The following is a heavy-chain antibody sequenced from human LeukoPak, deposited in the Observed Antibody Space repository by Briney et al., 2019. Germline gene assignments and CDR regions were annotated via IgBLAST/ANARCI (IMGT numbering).Heavy chain of an antibody. Sequence: RASETLSLTCAVSGDSISSSNWWTWVRHPPGKGLEWSGEIYHSGTTNYNPSLKSRVTISVDKSNNQFSLKLTSVTAADTAVYYCARQSGYSNGFDYWGQGTLVTVSS. D-gene: IGHD5-18*01. CDR3: ARQSGYSNGFDY. CDR2: IYHSGTT. CDR1: GDSISSSNW. J-gene: IGHJ4*02. V-gene: IGHV4-4*02.